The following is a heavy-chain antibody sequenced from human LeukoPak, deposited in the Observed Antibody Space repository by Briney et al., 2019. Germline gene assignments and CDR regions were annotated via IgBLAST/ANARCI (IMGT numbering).Heavy chain of an antibody. Sequence: GGSLRLSCAASGFTFSSYAMHWVRQAPGKELEWVSVIYSGGSTYYADSVKGRFTISRDNSKNTLYLQMNSLRAEDTAVYYCARDLRVGATDYWGQGTLVTVSS. J-gene: IGHJ4*02. D-gene: IGHD1-26*01. V-gene: IGHV3-66*01. CDR3: ARDLRVGATDY. CDR2: IYSGGST. CDR1: GFTFSSYA.